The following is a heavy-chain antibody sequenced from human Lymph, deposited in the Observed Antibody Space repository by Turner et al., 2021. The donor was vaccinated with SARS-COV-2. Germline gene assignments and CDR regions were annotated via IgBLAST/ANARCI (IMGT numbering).Heavy chain of an antibody. Sequence: EVQLVESGGGLIQPGGSLRLSCAASGLTVSSNYMSWVRQAQGKGLEWVSVIYSGGSTYYADSVKGRFTISRDNSKNTLYLQMNSLIAEDTAVYYCARDLYYYGMDVWGQGTTVTVSS. CDR3: ARDLYYYGMDV. CDR1: GLTVSSNY. CDR2: IYSGGST. V-gene: IGHV3-53*01. J-gene: IGHJ6*02.